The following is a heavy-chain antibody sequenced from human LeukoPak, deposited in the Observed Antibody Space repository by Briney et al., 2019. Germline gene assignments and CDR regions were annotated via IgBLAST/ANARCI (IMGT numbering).Heavy chain of an antibody. CDR2: INPNSGGT. CDR3: ARAASTAGVFYFDY. D-gene: IGHD6-13*01. J-gene: IGHJ4*02. Sequence: ASVKVSCKASGYTFTGYYMHWVRQAPGQGLEWMGWINPNSGGTNCAQKFQDRVTMTRDTSISTAYMELSRLRSDDTAVYYCARAASTAGVFYFDYWGQGTLVTVSS. CDR1: GYTFTGYY. V-gene: IGHV1-2*02.